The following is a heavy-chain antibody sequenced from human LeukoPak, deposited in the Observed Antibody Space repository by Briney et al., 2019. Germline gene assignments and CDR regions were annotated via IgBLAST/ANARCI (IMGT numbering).Heavy chain of an antibody. D-gene: IGHD3-9*01. J-gene: IGHJ6*03. CDR3: ANAPRDYDILTGYYYYYMDV. V-gene: IGHV3-30*02. CDR1: GFTFSSYG. Sequence: PGGSLRLSCAASGFTFSSYGMHWVRQAPGKGLEWVAFIPYDGSNKYYADSVKGRFTISRDNSKNTLYLQMNSLRAEDTAVYYCANAPRDYDILTGYYYYYMDVWGKGTTVTVSS. CDR2: IPYDGSNK.